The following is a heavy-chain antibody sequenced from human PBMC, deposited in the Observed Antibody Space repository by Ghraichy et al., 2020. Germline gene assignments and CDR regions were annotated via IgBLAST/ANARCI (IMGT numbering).Heavy chain of an antibody. CDR3: ARRRTTIEAGTWYFDL. CDR1: RGSVTANY. CDR2: ISYSGPT. Sequence: SETLSLTCTVSRGSVTANYWSWIRQLPDKRLEWIGYISYSGPTNYNPSLKSRVTFSVDMSKNQFSLKLHSVTAADTAVYYCARRRTTIEAGTWYFDLWGRGTLVTVSS. J-gene: IGHJ2*01. V-gene: IGHV4-59*08. D-gene: IGHD1-7*01.